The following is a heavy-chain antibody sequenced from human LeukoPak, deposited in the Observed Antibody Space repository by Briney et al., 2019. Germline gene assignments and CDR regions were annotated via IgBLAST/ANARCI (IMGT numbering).Heavy chain of an antibody. V-gene: IGHV4-38-2*02. CDR1: GYSISSGYY. J-gene: IGHJ2*01. Sequence: SETLSLTCTVSGYSISSGYYWGWIRQPPGKGLEWIGSIYHSGSTYYNPSLKSRVTISVDTSKNQFSLKLSSVTAADTAVYYCARGVLGYWYFDLWGRGTLVTVSS. CDR2: IYHSGST. CDR3: ARGVLGYWYFDL. D-gene: IGHD4/OR15-4a*01.